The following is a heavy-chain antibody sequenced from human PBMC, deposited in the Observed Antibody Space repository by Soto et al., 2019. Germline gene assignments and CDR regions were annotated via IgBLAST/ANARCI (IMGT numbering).Heavy chain of an antibody. CDR3: ARDTRDYGGNSDAYYFDV. Sequence: SETLSLTCTVSGGSISSGGYYWSWIHQHPGKGLEWIGYIYYSGSTYYNPSLKSRVTISVDTSKNQFSLKLSSVTAADTAVYYCARDTRDYGGNSDAYYFDVWGQGTLVTVSS. CDR1: GGSISSGGYY. V-gene: IGHV4-31*03. J-gene: IGHJ4*02. D-gene: IGHD4-17*01. CDR2: IYYSGST.